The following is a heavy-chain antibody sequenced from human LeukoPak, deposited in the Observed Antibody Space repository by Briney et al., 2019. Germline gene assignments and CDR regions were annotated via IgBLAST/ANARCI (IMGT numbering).Heavy chain of an antibody. CDR1: GFNFNNHA. J-gene: IGHJ4*02. V-gene: IGHV3-23*01. CDR2: ISGSGGST. CDR3: AKDRRQWLPPGGDY. D-gene: IGHD6-19*01. Sequence: GGSLRLSCAASGFNFNNHAMSWVRQAPGRGLEWVSAISGSGGSTYYADSVKGRFTISRDNSKNTLYLQMNSLRAEDTAVYYCAKDRRQWLPPGGDYWGQGTLVTVSS.